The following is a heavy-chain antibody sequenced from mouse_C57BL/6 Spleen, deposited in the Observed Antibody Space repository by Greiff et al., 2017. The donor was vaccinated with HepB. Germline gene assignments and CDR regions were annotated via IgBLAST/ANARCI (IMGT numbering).Heavy chain of an antibody. CDR3: AREGSSYRYAMDY. V-gene: IGHV1-53*01. Sequence: VKLQQPGTELVKPGASVKLSCKASGYTFTSYWMHWVKQRPGQGLEWIGNINPSNGGTNYNEKFKSKATLTVDKSSSTAYMQLSSLTSEDSAVYYCAREGSSYRYAMDYWGQGTSVTVSS. D-gene: IGHD1-1*01. CDR1: GYTFTSYW. CDR2: INPSNGGT. J-gene: IGHJ4*01.